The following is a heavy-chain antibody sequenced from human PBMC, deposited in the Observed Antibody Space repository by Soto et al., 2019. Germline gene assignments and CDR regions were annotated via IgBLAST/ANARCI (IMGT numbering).Heavy chain of an antibody. V-gene: IGHV3-23*01. D-gene: IGHD3-10*01. CDR2: FTRRGNI. CDR1: GLTFCDYS. Sequence: PGGSLRLCCAASGLTFCDYSMSWVRQAPGRGLEWVSTFTRRGNIYYADSVKGRFTISRDNSKSTLYLQMDSLRAEDTALYYCAREYAPGSPNYDYWGLGTLVTVSS. J-gene: IGHJ4*02. CDR3: AREYAPGSPNYDY.